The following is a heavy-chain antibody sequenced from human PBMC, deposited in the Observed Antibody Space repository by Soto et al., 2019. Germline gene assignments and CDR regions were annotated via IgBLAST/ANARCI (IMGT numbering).Heavy chain of an antibody. CDR2: IYYSGST. J-gene: IGHJ2*01. D-gene: IGHD3-3*01. Sequence: SETLSLTCTVSGGSISSYYWSWIRQPPGKGLEWIGYIYYSGSTNYNPSLKSRVTISVDTSKNQFSLKLSSVTAADTAVYYCAREYAGHYDFWSGYYNRWYFDLWGRGTLVTVSS. V-gene: IGHV4-59*01. CDR1: GGSISSYY. CDR3: AREYAGHYDFWSGYYNRWYFDL.